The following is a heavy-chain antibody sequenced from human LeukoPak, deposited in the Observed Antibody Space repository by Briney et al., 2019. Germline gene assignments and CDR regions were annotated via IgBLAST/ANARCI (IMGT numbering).Heavy chain of an antibody. D-gene: IGHD6-13*01. Sequence: SETLSLTCTVSGGSISSYYWSWIRQPPGKGLEWIGYIYTSGSTNYNPSLKSRVTISVDTSKNQFSLKLSSVTAADTAVYYCARLGVDGSSSWYYYYYYMDVWGKGTTVTVSS. V-gene: IGHV4-4*09. CDR1: GGSISSYY. CDR2: IYTSGST. J-gene: IGHJ6*03. CDR3: ARLGVDGSSSWYYYYYYMDV.